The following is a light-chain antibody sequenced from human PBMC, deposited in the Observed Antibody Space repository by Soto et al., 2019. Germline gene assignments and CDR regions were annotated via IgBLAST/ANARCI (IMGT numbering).Light chain of an antibody. V-gene: IGLV2-14*01. Sequence: QSALTQPASVSGSPGQSITISCTGTSSDVGVYDYVSWYQQHPGKAPKLIISEVTNRPSGVSDRFSGSKSGNTASLTISGLQADDEADYYCSSYTTSTIWVFGGGTQLTVL. CDR3: SSYTTSTIWV. J-gene: IGLJ3*02. CDR1: SSDVGVYDY. CDR2: EVT.